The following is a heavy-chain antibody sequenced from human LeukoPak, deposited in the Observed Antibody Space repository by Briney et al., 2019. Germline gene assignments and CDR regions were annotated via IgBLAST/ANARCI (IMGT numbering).Heavy chain of an antibody. CDR1: GFTFSSYA. J-gene: IGHJ4*02. V-gene: IGHV3-23*01. CDR2: ISGSGGST. CDR3: AKGRGQYPLRWGNGIDY. Sequence: GGSLRLSCAASGFTFSSYAVSWVRQAPGKGLEWVSAISGSGGSTYYADSVKGRFTISRDNSKNKLYLKLNSLSAEDTAVYYCAKGRGQYPLRWGNGIDYWGQGTLVTVSS. D-gene: IGHD2-2*01.